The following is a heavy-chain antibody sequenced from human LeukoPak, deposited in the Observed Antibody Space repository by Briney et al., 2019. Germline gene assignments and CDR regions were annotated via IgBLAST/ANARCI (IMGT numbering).Heavy chain of an antibody. J-gene: IGHJ4*02. CDR1: GGSISSSGYY. V-gene: IGHV4-39*07. D-gene: IGHD3-9*01. CDR3: ASAYYDILGGHFDY. Sequence: SETLSLTCTVSGGSISSSGYYWGWIRQPPGKGLEWIGTIYYSGRTYYNSSLKSRVTISVDTSKNQFSLKVTSVTAADTAVYYCASAYYDILGGHFDYWGQGTLVTVSS. CDR2: IYYSGRT.